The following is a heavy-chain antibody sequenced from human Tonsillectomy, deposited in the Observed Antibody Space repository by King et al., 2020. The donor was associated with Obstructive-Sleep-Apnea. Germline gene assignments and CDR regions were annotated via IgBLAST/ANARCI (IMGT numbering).Heavy chain of an antibody. V-gene: IGHV1-46*01. D-gene: IGHD3-10*01. CDR3: ARVGGRGYFAY. CDR1: GYTFTSYY. Sequence: QLVQSGAEVKKPGASVKISCKASGYTFTSYYMHWVRQAPGQGLEWMGIINPSGGSTNYAQKFQGRVTMTRDTSTSTVYMELSSLRSEDTAVYYCARVGGRGYFAYWGQGTLVTVSS. J-gene: IGHJ4*02. CDR2: INPSGGST.